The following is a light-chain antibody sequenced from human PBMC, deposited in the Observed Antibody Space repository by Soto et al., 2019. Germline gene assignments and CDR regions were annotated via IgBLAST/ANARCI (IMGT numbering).Light chain of an antibody. J-gene: IGLJ1*01. V-gene: IGLV2-14*01. CDR3: SSYTSSSTRRV. CDR2: EVS. CDR1: SSDVGGYNY. Sequence: QSVLTQPASVSGSPGQSITISCTGTSSDVGGYNYVSWYQQHPGKAPKLMIYEVSNRPSGVSNRFSGSKFGNTASLTISGLQAEDEADYYCSSYTSSSTRRVFGTGTKLTVL.